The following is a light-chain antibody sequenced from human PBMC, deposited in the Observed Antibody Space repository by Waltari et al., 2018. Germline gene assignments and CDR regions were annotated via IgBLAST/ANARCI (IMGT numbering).Light chain of an antibody. CDR1: QNINKW. V-gene: IGKV1-5*01. J-gene: IGKJ1*01. CDR3: QHYNTYPPT. CDR2: DAS. Sequence: DIQMTQSPSTLSASVGDRVTVTGRSSQNINKWLAWYQQKPGKAPNLLTYDASTLQSGVPSRFSGSGFGTEFTLAISSLQPEDFATYFCQHYNTYPPTFGQGTRVELK.